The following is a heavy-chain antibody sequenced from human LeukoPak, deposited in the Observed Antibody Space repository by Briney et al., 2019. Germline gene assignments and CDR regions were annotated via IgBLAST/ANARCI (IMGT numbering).Heavy chain of an antibody. J-gene: IGHJ4*02. Sequence: PGGSLRLSCAASGFTFDDYAMHWVRQAPGKGLEWVAVISDDGSNKHYADSVQGRFTISRDNSKNTLYLQMNSLRAEDTAVYYCARIKNPFLDWLPPFDYWGQGTLVTVSS. CDR3: ARIKNPFLDWLPPFDY. CDR2: ISDDGSNK. D-gene: IGHD3/OR15-3a*01. CDR1: GFTFDDYA. V-gene: IGHV3-30-3*01.